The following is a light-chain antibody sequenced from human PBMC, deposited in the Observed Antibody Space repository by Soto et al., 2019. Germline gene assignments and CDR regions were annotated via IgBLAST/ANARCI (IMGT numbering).Light chain of an antibody. V-gene: IGKV3D-20*02. J-gene: IGKJ1*01. Sequence: EIVLTQSPGTLSLSPGERATLSCRASQSVSSSHLAWYQQKPGQAPRLLIYDASNRATGIPARFSGSGSGTDFTLTISSLEPEDFGVYYCQQYNNWWTFGQGTKVDI. CDR1: QSVSSSH. CDR3: QQYNNWWT. CDR2: DAS.